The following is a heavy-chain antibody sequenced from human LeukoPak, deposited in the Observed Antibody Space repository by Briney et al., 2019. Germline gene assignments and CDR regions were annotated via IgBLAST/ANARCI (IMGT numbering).Heavy chain of an antibody. Sequence: SETLSLTCTVSGGFISGYYWSWIRQPPGKGLEWIGYIYYSGSTNYNPSLKSRVTISVDTSKNQFSLKLSSVTGADTAVYYCARTVVVAAEDYYYYFYMDVWGKGTTVTVSS. D-gene: IGHD2-15*01. J-gene: IGHJ6*03. CDR3: ARTVVVAAEDYYYYFYMDV. CDR2: IYYSGST. V-gene: IGHV4-59*01. CDR1: GGFISGYY.